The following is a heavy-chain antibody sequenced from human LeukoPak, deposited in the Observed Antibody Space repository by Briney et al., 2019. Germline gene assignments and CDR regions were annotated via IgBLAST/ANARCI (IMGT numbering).Heavy chain of an antibody. J-gene: IGHJ4*02. CDR3: ASIVGATGNDY. CDR1: GFTFSSYS. V-gene: IGHV3-48*04. CDR2: ISSSSSTI. Sequence: GGSLRLSCAASGFTFSSYSMNWVRQAPGKGLEWVSYISSSSSTIYYADSVKGRFTISRDNAKNSLYLQMNSLRAEDTAVYYCASIVGATGNDYWGQGTLVTVSS. D-gene: IGHD1-26*01.